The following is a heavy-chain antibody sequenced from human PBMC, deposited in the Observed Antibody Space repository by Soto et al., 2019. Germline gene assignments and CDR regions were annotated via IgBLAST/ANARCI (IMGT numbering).Heavy chain of an antibody. CDR3: ATVYCTNGVCYKFDY. CDR1: GGSISSSSYY. CDR2: IYYSGST. V-gene: IGHV4-39*01. D-gene: IGHD2-8*01. J-gene: IGHJ4*02. Sequence: QLQLQGSGPGLVKPSETLSLTCTVSGGSISSSSYYWGWIRQPPGKGLEWIGSIYYSGSTYYNPSLKSRVTISVDTSKNQFSLKLSSVTAADTAVYYCATVYCTNGVCYKFDYWGQGTLVTVSS.